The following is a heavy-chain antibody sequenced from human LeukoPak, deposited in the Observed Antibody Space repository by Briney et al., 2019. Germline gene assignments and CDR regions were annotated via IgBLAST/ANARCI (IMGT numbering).Heavy chain of an antibody. D-gene: IGHD1-26*01. CDR2: INPNSGGT. V-gene: IGHV1-2*02. CDR1: GYTFTGYY. J-gene: IGHJ4*02. Sequence: ASVKVSCKASGYTFTGYYMHWVRQAPGQGLEWMGWINPNSGGTNYAQKFQGRVTMTRDTSISTAYMELSRLRSDDTAVYYCARDSGSYGSEIDYWGQGTLVTVSS. CDR3: ARDSGSYGSEIDY.